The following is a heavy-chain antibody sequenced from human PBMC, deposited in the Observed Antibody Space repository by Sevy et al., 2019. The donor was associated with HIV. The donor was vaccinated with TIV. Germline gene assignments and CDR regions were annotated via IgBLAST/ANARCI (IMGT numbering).Heavy chain of an antibody. CDR1: GGSMTSSY. V-gene: IGHV4-59*01. J-gene: IGHJ6*02. CDR3: VRGYALGLHYGMDV. Sequence: SETLSLTCNVSGGSMTSSYWNWIRQPPGKGLEWIGYIYYTGNSKYNPSLKSRVTISVDTSKKQFSLKLSSVTAADTAVYYSVRGYALGLHYGMDVWGLGTTVTVSS. D-gene: IGHD1-1*01. CDR2: IYYTGNS.